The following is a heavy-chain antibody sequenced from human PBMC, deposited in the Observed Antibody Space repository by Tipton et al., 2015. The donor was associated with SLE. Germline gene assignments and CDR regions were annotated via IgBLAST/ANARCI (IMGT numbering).Heavy chain of an antibody. Sequence: SLRLSCAASGFTFSSSWMNWVRLAPGKGLEWVANIKEDGSEKHYVDSVKDRLTISRDNAKNSLYLQMNSLRAEDTAVYYCARVFYTFSDAFDIWAQGTLFTVSS. CDR1: GFTFSSSW. CDR3: ARVFYTFSDAFDI. J-gene: IGHJ3*02. CDR2: IKEDGSEK. V-gene: IGHV3-7*01. D-gene: IGHD3-16*01.